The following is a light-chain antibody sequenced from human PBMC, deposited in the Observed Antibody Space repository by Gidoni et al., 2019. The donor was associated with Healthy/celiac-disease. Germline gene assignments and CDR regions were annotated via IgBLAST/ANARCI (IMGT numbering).Light chain of an antibody. J-gene: IGLJ2*01. Sequence: SVLTQPPSASGTPGQRVTISCSGRSSNIGSNTVNWYQQLPGTAPKLLIYSNNPRPSGVPDRFSGSKSGTSASLAISGLQSEDEADYYCAAWDDSLNGPVFGGGTKLTVL. V-gene: IGLV1-44*01. CDR1: SSNIGSNT. CDR3: AAWDDSLNGPV. CDR2: SNN.